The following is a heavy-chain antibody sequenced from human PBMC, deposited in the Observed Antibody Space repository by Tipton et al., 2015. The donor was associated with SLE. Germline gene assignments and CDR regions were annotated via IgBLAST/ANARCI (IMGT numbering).Heavy chain of an antibody. CDR2: IIPILGIA. CDR3: ARDKGTTAMGY. Sequence: QSGPEVKKPGSSVKVSCKASGGTFSSYTISWVRQAPGQGLEWMGRIIPILGIANYAQKFQGRVTITADKSTSTAYMELSSLRSEDTAVYYCARDKGTTAMGYWGQGTLVTVSS. J-gene: IGHJ4*02. CDR1: GGTFSSYT. V-gene: IGHV1-69*04. D-gene: IGHD5-18*01.